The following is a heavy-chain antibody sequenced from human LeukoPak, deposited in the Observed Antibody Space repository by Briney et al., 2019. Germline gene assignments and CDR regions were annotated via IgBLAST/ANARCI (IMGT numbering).Heavy chain of an antibody. CDR1: GYTFTSYA. V-gene: IGHV1-8*01. J-gene: IGHJ6*02. Sequence: GASVKVCCKASGYTFTSYAINWVRQATGQGLEWMGWMNPNSGNTGYAQKFQGRVTMTRNTSISTAYMELSSLRSEDTAVYYCAVYSSSSPWLMDDWGQGTTVTVAS. CDR3: AVYSSSSPWLMDD. CDR2: MNPNSGNT. D-gene: IGHD6-6*01.